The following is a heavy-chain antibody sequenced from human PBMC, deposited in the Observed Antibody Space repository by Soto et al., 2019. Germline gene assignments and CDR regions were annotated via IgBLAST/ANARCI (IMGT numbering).Heavy chain of an antibody. CDR3: ARDEGGDYDINYYYYGMDV. D-gene: IGHD4-17*01. CDR1: GFTFSSYA. Sequence: GGSLRLSCAVSGFTFSSYAIHWVRQAPGKGLEWVAVISYDGSNKYYADSVKGRFTISRDNSKSTLDLQMNSLRAEDTAVYYCARDEGGDYDINYYYYGMDVWGQGTTVTVSS. CDR2: ISYDGSNK. V-gene: IGHV3-30-3*01. J-gene: IGHJ6*02.